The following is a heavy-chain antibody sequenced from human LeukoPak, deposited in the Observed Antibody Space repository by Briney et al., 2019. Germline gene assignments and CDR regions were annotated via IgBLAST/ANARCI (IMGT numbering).Heavy chain of an antibody. J-gene: IGHJ4*02. CDR1: GFTFDNYA. Sequence: GGSLRLSCAASGFTFDNYAMHWVRQAPGKGLEWVSLINWDGGSTYYADSVKGRFTISRDNSKNSLYLQMNSLRAEDTALYYCAKDSGYSYGYLDSWGQGTLVTVSS. V-gene: IGHV3-43D*03. D-gene: IGHD5-18*01. CDR3: AKDSGYSYGYLDS. CDR2: INWDGGST.